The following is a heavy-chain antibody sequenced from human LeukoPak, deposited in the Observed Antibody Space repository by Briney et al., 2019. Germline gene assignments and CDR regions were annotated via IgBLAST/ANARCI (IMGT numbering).Heavy chain of an antibody. CDR3: ARGITGRGRFDP. Sequence: SETLSLTCTVSGYSISSGYYWGWIRQPPGKGLEWIGNIYPTGSTYYNPSLKSRVTISVDTSKNQFFLNLSSLTAADTAVYYCARGITGRGRFDPWGQGTLVTVSS. D-gene: IGHD3-10*01. CDR2: IYPTGST. CDR1: GYSISSGYY. J-gene: IGHJ5*02. V-gene: IGHV4-38-2*02.